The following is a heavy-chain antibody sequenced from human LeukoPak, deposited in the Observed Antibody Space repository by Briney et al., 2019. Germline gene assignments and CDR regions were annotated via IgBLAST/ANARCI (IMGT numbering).Heavy chain of an antibody. CDR3: AREAYYYDSSGYYFVKGRAFDI. J-gene: IGHJ3*02. CDR2: ISGSGGST. CDR1: GFTFSSYG. Sequence: GGSLRLSCAASGFTFSSYGMSWVRQAPGKGLEWVSAISGSGGSTYYADSVKGRFTISRDNSKNTLYLQMNSLRAEDTAVYYCAREAYYYDSSGYYFVKGRAFDIWGQGTMVTVSS. V-gene: IGHV3-23*01. D-gene: IGHD3-22*01.